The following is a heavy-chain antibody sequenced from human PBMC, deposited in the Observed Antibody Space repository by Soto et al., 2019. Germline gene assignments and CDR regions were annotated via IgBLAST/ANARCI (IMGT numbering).Heavy chain of an antibody. CDR2: INPSGGST. V-gene: IGHV1-46*01. J-gene: IGHJ2*01. CDR1: GYTFTSYY. Sequence: QVQLVQSGAEVKKPGASVKVSCKASGYTFTSYYMHWVRQAPGQGLEWMGIINPSGGSTSYAQKFQGRVTMTRDTSTSTVYMELSSLRSEDTAVYYCARDPEPVLLLSNWYFDLWGRGTLVTVSS. D-gene: IGHD3-10*01. CDR3: ARDPEPVLLLSNWYFDL.